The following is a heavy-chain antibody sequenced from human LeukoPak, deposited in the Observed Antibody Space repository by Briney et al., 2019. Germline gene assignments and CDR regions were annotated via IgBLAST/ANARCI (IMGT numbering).Heavy chain of an antibody. CDR1: GGSISSYY. CDR2: IYTSGST. CDR3: ASSTTVDSLDY. Sequence: PSGTLSLTCTVSGGSISSYYWSWIRQPPGKGLEWIGYIYTSGSTNYNPSLKSRVTISVDTSKNQFSLKLSSVTAADTAVYYCASSTTVDSLDYWGQGTLVTVSS. D-gene: IGHD4-23*01. J-gene: IGHJ4*02. V-gene: IGHV4-4*09.